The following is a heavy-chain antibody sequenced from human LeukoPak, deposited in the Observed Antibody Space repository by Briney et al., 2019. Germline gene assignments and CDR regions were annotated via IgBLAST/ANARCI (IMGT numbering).Heavy chain of an antibody. V-gene: IGHV4-59*01. J-gene: IGHJ3*02. Sequence: SETLSLTCTVSGVSISTYYWSWIRQPPGKGLEWIAYIDYSASTNYNPSLKSRVTISVDASKNQFSLKLNSVTAADTAVYYCARDSRRELLHAFDIWGLGTMVTVSS. CDR2: IDYSAST. CDR1: GVSISTYY. D-gene: IGHD1-26*01. CDR3: ARDSRRELLHAFDI.